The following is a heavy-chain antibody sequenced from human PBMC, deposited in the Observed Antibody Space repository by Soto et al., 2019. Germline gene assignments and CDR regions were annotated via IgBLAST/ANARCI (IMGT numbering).Heavy chain of an antibody. CDR1: GFTFSSYA. V-gene: IGHV3-30-3*01. Sequence: QVQLVESGGGVVQPGRSLRLSCAASGFTFSSYAMHWVRQAPGKGLEWVAVISYDGSNKYYADSVKGRFTISRDNSKNTLYLQMNSLRAEDTAVYYCARVSSGPTQWGQGTLVTVSS. CDR3: ARVSSGPTQ. J-gene: IGHJ4*02. CDR2: ISYDGSNK. D-gene: IGHD6-19*01.